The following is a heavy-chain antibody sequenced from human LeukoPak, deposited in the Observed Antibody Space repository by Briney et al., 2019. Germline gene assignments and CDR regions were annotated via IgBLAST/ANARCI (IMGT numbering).Heavy chain of an antibody. V-gene: IGHV3-9*01. CDR1: GFTLDDYA. CDR3: ASAVAGSNFDY. D-gene: IGHD6-19*01. CDR2: ISWNSGSI. Sequence: GGSLRLSCAASGFTLDDYAMHWVRQAPGKGLEWVSGISWNSGSIGYADSVKGRFTISRDNAKNSLYLQMNSLRAEDTALYYCASAVAGSNFDYWGQGTLVTVSS. J-gene: IGHJ4*02.